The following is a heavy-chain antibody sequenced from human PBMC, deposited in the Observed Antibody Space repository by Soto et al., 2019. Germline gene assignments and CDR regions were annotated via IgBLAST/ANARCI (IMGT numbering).Heavy chain of an antibody. CDR1: GGTFSNYA. Sequence: QVQLVQSGPEVKKPGSSVKVSCKTYGGTFSNYAINWVRQAPGRGPEWIGGLIPRYGRPNYAERFQGRVNIVADESTTTSYMVMSSLRFEDTALYYCARGWNNFDSSGQYFDVWGQGTLVAVSS. CDR3: ARGWNNFDSSGQYFDV. D-gene: IGHD3-22*01. J-gene: IGHJ4*02. V-gene: IGHV1-69*01. CDR2: LIPRYGRP.